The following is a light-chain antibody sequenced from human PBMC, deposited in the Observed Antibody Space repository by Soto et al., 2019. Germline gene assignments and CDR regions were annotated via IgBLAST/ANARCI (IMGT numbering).Light chain of an antibody. V-gene: IGLV2-8*01. Sequence: QSVLTQPPSASGSPGQSVTISCTGTSSDIGGYNYVSWYQQLPGKTPKLLIYEVNKRPSGVPDRFSGSKSGNTASLTVSGLQAEYEADYYCSSYAGSNKGVVGTGTKVTV. CDR2: EVN. J-gene: IGLJ1*01. CDR3: SSYAGSNKGV. CDR1: SSDIGGYNY.